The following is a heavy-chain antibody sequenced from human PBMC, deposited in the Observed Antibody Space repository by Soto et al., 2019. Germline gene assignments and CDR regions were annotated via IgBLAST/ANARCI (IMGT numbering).Heavy chain of an antibody. CDR3: AKDGGAARLGYYYGMDV. CDR2: ISYDGSNK. D-gene: IGHD6-6*01. J-gene: IGHJ6*02. V-gene: IGHV3-30*18. CDR1: GFTFSSYG. Sequence: GGSLRLSCAASGFTFSSYGMHWVRQAPGKGLEWVAVISYDGSNKYYADSVKGRFTISRDNSKNTLYLQMNSLRAEDTAVYYCAKDGGAARLGYYYGMDVWGQGTTVTSP.